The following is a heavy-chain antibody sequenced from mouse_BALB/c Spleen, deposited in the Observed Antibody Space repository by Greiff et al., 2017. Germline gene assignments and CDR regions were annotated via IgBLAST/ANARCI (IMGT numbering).Heavy chain of an antibody. J-gene: IGHJ4*01. Sequence: EVKLVESGGGLVKPGGSLKLSCAASGFTFSDYYMYWVRQTPEKRLEWVATISDGGSYTYYPDSVKGRFTISRDNAKNYLYLQMSSLKSEDTAMYYCARDADYRYEGYYAMDYWGQGTSVTVSS. CDR1: GFTFSDYY. V-gene: IGHV5-4*02. CDR3: ARDADYRYEGYYAMDY. D-gene: IGHD2-14*01. CDR2: ISDGGSYT.